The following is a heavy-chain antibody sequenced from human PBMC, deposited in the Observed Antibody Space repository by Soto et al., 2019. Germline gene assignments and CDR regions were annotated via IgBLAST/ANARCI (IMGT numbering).Heavy chain of an antibody. CDR2: ILGSGGTI. D-gene: IGHD1-1*01. Sequence: WETLRLSCAASGFTFSSYEMNWVRQASGKGLEWVSYILGSGGTIYYADSVKGRFTVSRDNAKNSLYLQMNSLRADDTAVYFCARVRATGPGDYWGQGTQVTVSS. CDR3: ARVRATGPGDY. CDR1: GFTFSSYE. J-gene: IGHJ4*02. V-gene: IGHV3-48*03.